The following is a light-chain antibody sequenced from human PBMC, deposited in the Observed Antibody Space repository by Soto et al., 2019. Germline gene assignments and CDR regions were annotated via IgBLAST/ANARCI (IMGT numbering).Light chain of an antibody. V-gene: IGLV2-18*02. Sequence: QSVLTQPPSVSGSPGQSVAISCTGTSSDVGSYNRVSWYQQPPGTAPKVIIYEVSNRPSGVPDRFSGSKSGNTASLTISGLQAEDEADYYCCSYAGSSTYVFGTGTKVTVL. CDR3: CSYAGSSTYV. CDR2: EVS. CDR1: SSDVGSYNR. J-gene: IGLJ1*01.